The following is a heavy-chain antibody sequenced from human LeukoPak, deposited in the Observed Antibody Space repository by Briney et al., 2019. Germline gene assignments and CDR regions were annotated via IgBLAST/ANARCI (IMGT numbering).Heavy chain of an antibody. Sequence: SVNLSRNSSGSSFTVNYIHLERQPPGQGHGRGGWISAYNGNTNYAQKLQGRVTMTTDTSTSTAYMELRSLRSDDTAVYYCARRKSWYGAFDIWGQGTMVTVSS. J-gene: IGHJ3*02. CDR2: ISAYNGNT. CDR1: GSSFTVNY. D-gene: IGHD6-13*01. V-gene: IGHV1-18*04. CDR3: ARRKSWYGAFDI.